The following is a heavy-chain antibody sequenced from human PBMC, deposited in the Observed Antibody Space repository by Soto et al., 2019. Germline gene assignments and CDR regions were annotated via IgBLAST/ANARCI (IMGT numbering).Heavy chain of an antibody. D-gene: IGHD3-16*01. CDR2: ISGSGGST. V-gene: IGHV3-23*01. Sequence: GGSLRLSCAASGFTFSSYAMSLFRQAPVKGLEWVSAISGSGGSTYYADSVKGRFTISRDNSKNTLYLQMNSLRAEDTAVYYCAKRRGLGYYYYGMDVWGQGTTVTVSS. CDR3: AKRRGLGYYYYGMDV. CDR1: GFTFSSYA. J-gene: IGHJ6*02.